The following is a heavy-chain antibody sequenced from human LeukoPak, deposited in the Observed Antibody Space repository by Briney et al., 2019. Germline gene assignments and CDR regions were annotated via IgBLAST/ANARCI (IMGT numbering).Heavy chain of an antibody. CDR1: GYTFTSYD. CDR2: MNPNSGNT. Sequence: GASVKVSCKASGYTFTSYDINWVRQATGQGLEWMGWMNPNSGNTGYAQRFQGRVTITRNTSISTAYMELSSVRSDDTAVYFCARAEYYGSGSYFTESYYYMDVWGKGTTVTVSS. J-gene: IGHJ6*03. CDR3: ARAEYYGSGSYFTESYYYMDV. V-gene: IGHV1-8*01. D-gene: IGHD3-10*01.